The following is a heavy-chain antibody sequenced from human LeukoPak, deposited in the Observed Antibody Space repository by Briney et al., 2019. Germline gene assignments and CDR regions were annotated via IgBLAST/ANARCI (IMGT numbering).Heavy chain of an antibody. CDR1: GHTFTSYG. CDR2: ICAYNDNT. J-gene: IGHJ6*02. Sequence: ASVKVSCKASGHTFTSYGISWVRQAPGQGLEWMGWICAYNDNTNYAQKLQGRVTMTTDTSTSTAYMELRSLRSDDTAVYYCARADYGDDGDYYYGMDVWGQGTTVTVSS. D-gene: IGHD4-17*01. V-gene: IGHV1-18*01. CDR3: ARADYGDDGDYYYGMDV.